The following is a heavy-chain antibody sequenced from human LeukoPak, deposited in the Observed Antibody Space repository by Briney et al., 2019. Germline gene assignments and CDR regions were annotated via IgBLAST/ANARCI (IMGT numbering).Heavy chain of an antibody. D-gene: IGHD2-15*01. V-gene: IGHV4-59*01. Sequence: SETLSLTCTVSGGSISPYYWSWIRQPPGKGLEWIGYIYYSGSTNYNPSLKSRVTISVDTSKSQFSLKLSSVTAADTAVYYCARDRLYCSGRSCYSVNWFDPWGQGTLVTASS. CDR3: ARDRLYCSGRSCYSVNWFDP. CDR1: GGSISPYY. J-gene: IGHJ5*02. CDR2: IYYSGST.